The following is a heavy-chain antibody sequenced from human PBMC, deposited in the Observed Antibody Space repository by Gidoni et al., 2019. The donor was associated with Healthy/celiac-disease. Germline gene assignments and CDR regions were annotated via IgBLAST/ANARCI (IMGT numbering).Heavy chain of an antibody. J-gene: IGHJ6*02. V-gene: IGHV3-21*01. CDR3: ARDRVVVVVAATPVRYYYGMDV. CDR2: ISSSSSYI. Sequence: EVQLVESGGGLVKPGGSLRLSCAASGFTFSSYRMNWVRQAPGKGLEWVSSISSSSSYIYYADSVKGRFTISRDNAKNSLYLQMNSLRAEDTAVYYCARDRVVVVVAATPVRYYYGMDVWGQGTTVTVSS. D-gene: IGHD2-15*01. CDR1: GFTFSSYR.